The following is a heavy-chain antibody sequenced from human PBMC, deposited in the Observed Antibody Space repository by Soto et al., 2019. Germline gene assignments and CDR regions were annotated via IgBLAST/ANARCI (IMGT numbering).Heavy chain of an antibody. D-gene: IGHD5-18*01. CDR3: ARFRGGYSYGYGTRDYYSMDV. CDR1: GYTFASYG. Sequence: GASVKVSCKASGYTFASYGISWVRQAPGQRLEGMGGSSAYNGNTNKAQKLQGRVTMTPDTSTSTAYMELRSLRSDDTAVYYCARFRGGYSYGYGTRDYYSMDVWGQGTTVTVSS. CDR2: SSAYNGNT. V-gene: IGHV1-18*01. J-gene: IGHJ6*02.